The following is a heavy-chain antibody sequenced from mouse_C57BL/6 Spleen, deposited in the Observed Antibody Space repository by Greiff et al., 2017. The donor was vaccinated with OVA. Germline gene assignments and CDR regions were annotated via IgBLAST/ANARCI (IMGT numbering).Heavy chain of an antibody. CDR2: IHPNSGST. J-gene: IGHJ2*01. V-gene: IGHV1-64*01. CDR3: ARSGPRYFDY. Sequence: VQLQQPGAELVKPGASVKLSCKASGYTFTSYWMHWVKQRPGQGLEWIGMIHPNSGSTKYNEKFKSKATMTVDKSSSTAYMQLSSLTSEDSAVYYCARSGPRYFDYWGQGTTLTVSS. D-gene: IGHD4-1*01. CDR1: GYTFTSYW.